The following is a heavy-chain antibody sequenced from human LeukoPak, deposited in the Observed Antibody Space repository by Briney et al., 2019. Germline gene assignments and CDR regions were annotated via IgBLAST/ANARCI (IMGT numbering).Heavy chain of an antibody. CDR2: INPNSGGT. Sequence: ASVKVSCKASGYTFTGYYMHWVRPAPGQGLEWMGWINPNSGGTNYAQKFQGRVTMTRDTSISAAYMELSRLRSDDTAVYYCARDQEGATGFDYWGQGTLVTVSS. CDR1: GYTFTGYY. J-gene: IGHJ4*02. V-gene: IGHV1-2*02. CDR3: ARDQEGATGFDY. D-gene: IGHD1-26*01.